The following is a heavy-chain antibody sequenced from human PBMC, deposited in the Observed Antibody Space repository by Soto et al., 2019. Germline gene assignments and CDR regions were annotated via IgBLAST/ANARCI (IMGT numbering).Heavy chain of an antibody. CDR3: TTESPVPPEYLDPFFYYYMDV. CDR2: IKSKTDGGTT. D-gene: IGHD2-2*02. J-gene: IGHJ6*03. Sequence: GGSLRLSCAASGFTFSNAWMSWVRQAPGKGLEWVGRIKSKTDGGTTDYAAPVKGRFTISRDDSKNTLYLQMNSLKTEDTAVYYCTTESPVPPEYLDPFFYYYMDVWGKGTTVTVSS. CDR1: GFTFSNAW. V-gene: IGHV3-15*01.